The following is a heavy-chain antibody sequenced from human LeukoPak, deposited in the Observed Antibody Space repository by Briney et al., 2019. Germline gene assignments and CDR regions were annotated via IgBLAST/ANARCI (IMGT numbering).Heavy chain of an antibody. CDR1: GGSFSGYY. V-gene: IGHV4-34*01. D-gene: IGHD3-10*01. Sequence: PSETLSLTCAVYGGSFSGYYWSWTRQPPGKGLEWIGEINHSGSTNYNPSLKSRVTISVDTSKNQFSLKLSSVTAADTAVYYCARELEVLIGVAFDIWGQGTMVTVSS. J-gene: IGHJ3*02. CDR3: ARELEVLIGVAFDI. CDR2: INHSGST.